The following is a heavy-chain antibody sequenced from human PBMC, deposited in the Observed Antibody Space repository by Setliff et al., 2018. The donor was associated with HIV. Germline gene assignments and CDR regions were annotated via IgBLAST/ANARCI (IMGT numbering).Heavy chain of an antibody. D-gene: IGHD4-17*01. CDR1: GFTFSSYS. V-gene: IGHV3-30*03. J-gene: IGHJ4*02. CDR3: ARDLYPLTTRYSFDY. CDR2: ISYDGSDK. Sequence: GGSLRLSCAASGFTFSSYSMNWVHQAPGKGLEWLAVISYDGSDKYYADSVKGRFTISRDNSKNTLYRQMNSLRAEDTAVYYCARDLYPLTTRYSFDYWGREPWSPSP.